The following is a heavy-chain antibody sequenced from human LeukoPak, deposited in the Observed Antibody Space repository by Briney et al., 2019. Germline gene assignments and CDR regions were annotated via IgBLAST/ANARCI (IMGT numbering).Heavy chain of an antibody. CDR1: GGSISSSSYY. D-gene: IGHD6-6*01. CDR2: IYYSGST. Sequence: SETLSLTCTVSGGSISSSSYYWGWIRQPPGKGLEWIGSIYYSGSTYYNPSLKSRVTISVDTSKNQFSLKLSSVTAADTAVYYCARHLSRIAAPPRWFDPWGQGTLVTVSS. CDR3: ARHLSRIAAPPRWFDP. J-gene: IGHJ5*02. V-gene: IGHV4-39*01.